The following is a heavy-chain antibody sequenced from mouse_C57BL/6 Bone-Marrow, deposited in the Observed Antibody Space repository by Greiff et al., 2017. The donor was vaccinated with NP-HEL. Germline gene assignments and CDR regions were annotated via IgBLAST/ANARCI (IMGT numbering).Heavy chain of an antibody. V-gene: IGHV1-62-2*01. D-gene: IGHD1-1*01. CDR3: ARHEDSGGYYGSSYGGGFDY. CDR2: FYPGSGSI. Sequence: QVQLQQSGAELVKPGASVKLSCKASGYTFTEYTIHWVKQRSGQGLEWIGWFYPGSGSIKYNEKFKDKATLTADKSSSTVYMELSRLTSEDSAVYVCARHEDSGGYYGSSYGGGFDYWGQGTTLTVSS. CDR1: GYTFTEYT. J-gene: IGHJ2*01.